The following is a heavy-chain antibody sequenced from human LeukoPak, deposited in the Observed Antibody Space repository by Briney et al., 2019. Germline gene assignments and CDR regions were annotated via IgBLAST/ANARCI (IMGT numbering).Heavy chain of an antibody. V-gene: IGHV1-3*01. CDR2: INAGNGNT. J-gene: IGHJ4*02. Sequence: ASVKVSCKASGYTFTSYAMHWVRQAPGQRLEWMGWINAGNGNTKYSQKFQGRVTITRDTSASTAYMELSSLRSEDTAVYYCARAPSSGWPHFDYWGQGTLVTVSS. D-gene: IGHD6-19*01. CDR3: ARAPSSGWPHFDY. CDR1: GYTFTSYA.